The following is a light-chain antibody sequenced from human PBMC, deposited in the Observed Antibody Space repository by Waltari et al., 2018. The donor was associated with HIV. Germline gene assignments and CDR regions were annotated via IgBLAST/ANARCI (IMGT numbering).Light chain of an antibody. Sequence: DIVMTQSPVSLSLSLAFMASISCTSSVIVLYNSYNKNFLAWYQKKPGQPPKLLIYWASTRESGVPDRFSGSGSGTDFTLNISSLQAEDVAVYYCQQYYSIPRTFGQGTKVEI. CDR3: QQYYSIPRT. J-gene: IGKJ1*01. CDR2: WAS. V-gene: IGKV4-1*01. CDR1: VIVLYNSYNKNF.